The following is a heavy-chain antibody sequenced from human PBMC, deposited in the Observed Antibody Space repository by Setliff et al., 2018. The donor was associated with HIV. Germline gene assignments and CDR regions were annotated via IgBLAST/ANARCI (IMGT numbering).Heavy chain of an antibody. CDR3: ARDCDPSRYYYLSLFDF. J-gene: IGHJ4*02. D-gene: IGHD3-22*01. CDR2: IYYSSKWYS. V-gene: IGHV6-1*01. CDR1: GDSVLSSRAA. Sequence: SQTLSLTCAISGDSVLSSRAAWNWIRQSPSGGLEWLGRIYYSSKWYSEYAVSVKSRLTIKPDTLENRFSLQLSSVTPEDTAVYFCARDCDPSRYYYLSLFDFWGEGTPVTVSS.